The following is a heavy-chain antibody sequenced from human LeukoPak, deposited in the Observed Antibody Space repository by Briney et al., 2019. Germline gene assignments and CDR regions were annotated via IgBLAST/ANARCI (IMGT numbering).Heavy chain of an antibody. D-gene: IGHD3-22*01. Sequence: GGSLRLSCAASGFTFSTYAMTWVRQAPGKGQEWVSAISGSGGRTYYADSVKGRFTISRDNSKNTLYLQMNSLRAEDTAVYYCAKGPYYYDSSGYSRRWFDPWGQGTLVTVSS. CDR3: AKGPYYYDSSGYSRRWFDP. CDR1: GFTFSTYA. V-gene: IGHV3-23*01. J-gene: IGHJ5*02. CDR2: ISGSGGRT.